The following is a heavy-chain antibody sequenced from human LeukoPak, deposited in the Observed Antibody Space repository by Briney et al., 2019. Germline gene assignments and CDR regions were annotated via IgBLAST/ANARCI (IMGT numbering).Heavy chain of an antibody. CDR1: GYTLTSYG. CDR3: ARDSALRTRGVPADY. D-gene: IGHD2-2*01. J-gene: IGHJ4*02. V-gene: IGHV1-18*01. CDR2: IIAYNGNT. Sequence: SVKPSCKPSGYTLTSYGISWVRQSPGHGLEWMGWIIAYNGNTNYTQNLQGRVTMTTDTSTSTAYMELRSVRSDDTAVYYCARDSALRTRGVPADYWGQGTLVSVSS.